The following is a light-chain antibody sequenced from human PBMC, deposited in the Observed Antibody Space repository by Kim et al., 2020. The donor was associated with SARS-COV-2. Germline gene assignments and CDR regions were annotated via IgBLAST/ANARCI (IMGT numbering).Light chain of an antibody. J-gene: IGLJ3*02. CDR1: SRDANTYNR. Sequence: QSVTITCTGNSRDANTYNRVSWDQQAPGTAPKLIIYEVSNRPSGVPDRFTGSKSGNSASLTISGLQAEDEAHYYCTSYIGTTTLVFGGGTQLTVL. V-gene: IGLV2-18*02. CDR2: EVS. CDR3: TSYIGTTTLV.